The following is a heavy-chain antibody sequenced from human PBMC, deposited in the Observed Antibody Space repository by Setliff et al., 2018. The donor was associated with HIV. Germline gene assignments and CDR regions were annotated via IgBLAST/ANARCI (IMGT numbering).Heavy chain of an antibody. J-gene: IGHJ5*02. V-gene: IGHV4-34*01. CDR2: INHSGST. D-gene: IGHD6-19*01. Sequence: SETLSLTCAVYGGSFSGHYWSWIRQPPGKGLEWIGEINHSGSTNFNPSLRSRVTISLDTSKNQFSLTLSSVTAADTAVYYCATQRSFQRAFEAVAGSFDPWGQGILVTVSS. CDR3: ATQRSFQRAFEAVAGSFDP. CDR1: GGSFSGHY.